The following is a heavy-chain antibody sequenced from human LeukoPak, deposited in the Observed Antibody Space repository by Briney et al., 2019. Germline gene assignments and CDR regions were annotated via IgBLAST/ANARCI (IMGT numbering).Heavy chain of an antibody. V-gene: IGHV4-59*01. D-gene: IGHD3-22*01. CDR3: ARDRRYYDTSGTVYYDAMDV. J-gene: IGHJ6*02. CDR1: GGSISSYY. CDR2: IYYSGST. Sequence: SETLSLTCNVSGGSISSYYWSWIRQPPGKGLEWIGYIYYSGSTNYKPSLKSRVTISVDTSKNQFSLKLSSVTAADTAVYYCARDRRYYDTSGTVYYDAMDVWGQGTTVTVSS.